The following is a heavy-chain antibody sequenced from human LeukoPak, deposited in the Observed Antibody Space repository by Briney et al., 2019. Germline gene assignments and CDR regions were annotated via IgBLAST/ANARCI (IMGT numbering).Heavy chain of an antibody. CDR1: GFTFDDYA. D-gene: IGHD3-10*01. CDR2: ISWDGGST. J-gene: IGHJ6*03. CDR3: AKDGTGPYGSGSYYYMDV. Sequence: PGGSLRLSCAASGFTFDDYAMHWVRQAPGKGLEWVSLISWDGGSTYYADSVKGRFTISRDNSKNSLYLQMNSLRAEDTALYYCAKDGTGPYGSGSYYYMDVWGEGTTVTVSS. V-gene: IGHV3-43D*03.